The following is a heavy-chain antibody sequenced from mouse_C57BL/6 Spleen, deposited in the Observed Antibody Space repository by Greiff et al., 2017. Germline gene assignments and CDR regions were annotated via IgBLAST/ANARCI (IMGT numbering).Heavy chain of an antibody. V-gene: IGHV1-52*01. CDR3: ARLGSNYHNWYFDV. CDR2: IDPSDSET. CDR1: GYTFTSYW. D-gene: IGHD2-5*01. Sequence: QVQLQQPGAELVRPGSSVKLSCKASGYTFTSYWMHWVKQRPIQGLEWIGNIDPSDSETHYNQKFKDKATLTVDKSSSTAYMQLSSLTSEDSAVYYCARLGSNYHNWYFDVWGTGTTVTVSS. J-gene: IGHJ1*03.